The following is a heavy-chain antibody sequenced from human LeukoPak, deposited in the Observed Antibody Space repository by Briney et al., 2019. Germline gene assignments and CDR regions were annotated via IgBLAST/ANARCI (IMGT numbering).Heavy chain of an antibody. CDR3: AREVPVGATKRVPNWFGP. CDR1: GGSISSYY. V-gene: IGHV4-59*01. D-gene: IGHD1-26*01. CDR2: IYYSGST. Sequence: SKTLSLTCTVSGGSISSYYWSWIRQPPGKGLEWIGYIYYSGSTNYNPSLKSRVTISVDTSKNQFSLKLSSVTAADTAVYYCAREVPVGATKRVPNWFGPWGQGTLVTVSS. J-gene: IGHJ5*02.